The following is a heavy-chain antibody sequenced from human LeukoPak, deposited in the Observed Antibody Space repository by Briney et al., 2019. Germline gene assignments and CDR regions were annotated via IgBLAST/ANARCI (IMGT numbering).Heavy chain of an antibody. CDR3: ARVMIQDYGDPNFDY. Sequence: PSETLSLTCTVSGYSISSGYYWGWIRQPPGKGLEWIGSIYYSGSTYYNPSLKSRVTISVDTSKNQFPLKLSSVTAADTAVYYCARVMIQDYGDPNFDYWGQGTLVTVSS. J-gene: IGHJ4*02. V-gene: IGHV4-38-2*02. D-gene: IGHD4-17*01. CDR1: GYSISSGYY. CDR2: IYYSGST.